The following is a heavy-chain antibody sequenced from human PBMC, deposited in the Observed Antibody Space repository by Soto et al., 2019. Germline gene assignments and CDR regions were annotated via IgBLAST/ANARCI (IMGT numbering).Heavy chain of an antibody. CDR3: ARVYDSTKGGAFDI. Sequence: QVQLVQSGAEVKKPGASVKVSCKASGYNLTNYGFTWVRQAPGQGLEWMGWISGYNGNTNYALDLQDRVTMTTDTSTSTAYRELRSLRSDDTAVYYCARVYDSTKGGAFDIWGQGTMVTVSS. CDR1: GYNLTNYG. D-gene: IGHD3-22*01. J-gene: IGHJ3*02. CDR2: ISGYNGNT. V-gene: IGHV1-18*01.